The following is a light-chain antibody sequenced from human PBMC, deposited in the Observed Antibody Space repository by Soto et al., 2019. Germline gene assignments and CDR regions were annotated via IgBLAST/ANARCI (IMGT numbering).Light chain of an antibody. V-gene: IGLV2-23*02. CDR2: EVS. CDR1: GSYNF. Sequence: QSALTQPASVSGSPGQSITISCTVGSYNFVSWYQQPPGQAPKVLIYEVSERPSGVSDRFSGSKSGNTASLTISGLQAEDEADYYCCSDAGRSTYVFGTGTKVTVL. J-gene: IGLJ1*01. CDR3: CSDAGRSTYV.